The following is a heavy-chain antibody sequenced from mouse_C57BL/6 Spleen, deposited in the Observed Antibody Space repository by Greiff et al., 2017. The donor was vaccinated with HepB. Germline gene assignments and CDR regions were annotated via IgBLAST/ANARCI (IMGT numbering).Heavy chain of an antibody. Sequence: VQLQQSGAELVRPGASVTLSCKASGYTFTDYEMHWVKQTPVHGLEWIGAIDPETGGTAYNQKFKGKAILTADKSSSTAYMELRSLTSEDSAVYYCTRPDDYDGAWFAYWGQGTLVTVSA. CDR3: TRPDDYDGAWFAY. V-gene: IGHV1-15*01. D-gene: IGHD2-4*01. CDR1: GYTFTDYE. J-gene: IGHJ3*01. CDR2: IDPETGGT.